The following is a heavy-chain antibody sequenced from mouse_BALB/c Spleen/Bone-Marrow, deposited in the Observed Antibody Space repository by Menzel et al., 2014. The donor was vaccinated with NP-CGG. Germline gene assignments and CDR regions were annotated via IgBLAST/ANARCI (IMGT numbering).Heavy chain of an antibody. CDR2: VNPYNGGT. CDR1: GYTFTDYH. D-gene: IGHD1-3*01. V-gene: IGHV1-19*01. CDR3: ARKRDNLYYFDY. J-gene: IGHJ2*01. Sequence: EVQLQESGPELVKPGASVKMSCKASGYTFTDYHMDWVKQSHGESFEWIGRVNPYNGGTSYNQKFKGKATLTVDKSSSTAYMELNSLTSDDSAVYYCARKRDNLYYFDYWGQGSTRTGSS.